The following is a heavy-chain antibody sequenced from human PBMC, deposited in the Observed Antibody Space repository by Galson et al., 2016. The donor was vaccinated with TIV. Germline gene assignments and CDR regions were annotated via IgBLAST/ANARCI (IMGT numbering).Heavy chain of an antibody. V-gene: IGHV3-23*01. D-gene: IGHD3-16*02. CDR2: ISGSGGTT. Sequence: SLRLSCAASGFTFSTKSMSWVRQAPGKGLEWVSAISGSGGTTYYADSVKGRFTISRDNSNNTLYLQMNSLRAEDRAVYYCAKGPGSYPYHYYGVDVWGQGTTVIV. CDR1: GFTFSTKS. J-gene: IGHJ6*02. CDR3: AKGPGSYPYHYYGVDV.